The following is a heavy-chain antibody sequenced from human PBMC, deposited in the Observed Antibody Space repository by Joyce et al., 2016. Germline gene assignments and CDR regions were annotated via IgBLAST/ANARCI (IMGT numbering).Heavy chain of an antibody. CDR3: ARDRQYSSSWDS. V-gene: IGHV3-23*01. CDR1: GFTFSSYA. J-gene: IGHJ5*02. D-gene: IGHD6-13*01. Sequence: EVQLMESGGGLVQPGGSLRLSCAASGFTFSSYAMSWVRQAQGKGLEGVSVISGSSGSTHDADSVKGRFTVSRDNSKNTLHLQLNSLRVGDSAVYYCARDRQYSSSWDSWGQGTLVTVSS. CDR2: ISGSSGST.